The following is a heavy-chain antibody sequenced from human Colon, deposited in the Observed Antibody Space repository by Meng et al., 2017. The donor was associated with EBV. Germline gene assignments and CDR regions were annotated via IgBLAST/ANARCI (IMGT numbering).Heavy chain of an antibody. Sequence: QWKMRGAGPGLVVPSHTLSLTFTVSGGSMSSGNYYWSWTRQPPGKGLEWIGYIHHSGSAYYNPSLKSRVSISVDTSKNQFSLNLNSMTAADTAVYYCASFDHIPRRNYFDYWGQGTLVTVSS. D-gene: IGHD2-21*01. J-gene: IGHJ4*02. CDR3: ASFDHIPRRNYFDY. CDR2: IHHSGSA. V-gene: IGHV4-30-4*01. CDR1: GGSMSSGNYY.